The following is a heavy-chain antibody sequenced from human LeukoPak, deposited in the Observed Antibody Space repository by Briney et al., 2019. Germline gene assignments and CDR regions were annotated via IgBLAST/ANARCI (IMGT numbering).Heavy chain of an antibody. CDR1: GGSISSGGYY. CDR2: ISYSGST. Sequence: PSETLSLTCTVSGGSISSGGYYWSWIRQPPGKGLEWIGYISYSGSTNYNPSLKSRVTMSLDTSKNQFSLKLSSVTAADTAVYYCARHLPPMNNYYYYYYMDVWGKGTTVTVSS. J-gene: IGHJ6*03. D-gene: IGHD2/OR15-2a*01. V-gene: IGHV4-61*08. CDR3: ARHLPPMNNYYYYYYMDV.